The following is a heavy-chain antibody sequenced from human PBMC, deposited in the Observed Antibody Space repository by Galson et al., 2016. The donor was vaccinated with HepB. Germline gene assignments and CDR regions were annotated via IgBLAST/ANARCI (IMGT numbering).Heavy chain of an antibody. CDR2: IIPFLDTT. D-gene: IGHD3-16*01. CDR3: ARGLGGGMNFFDP. V-gene: IGHV1-69*13. CDR1: GATLNDNA. Sequence: SVKVSCKASGATLNDNAINWVRQAPGQGPEWMGAIIPFLDTTDYAQRFRGRVTITADGSTNTAHLEMRSLRSDDTAVYYCARGLGGGMNFFDPWGQGTLVTVSS. J-gene: IGHJ5*02.